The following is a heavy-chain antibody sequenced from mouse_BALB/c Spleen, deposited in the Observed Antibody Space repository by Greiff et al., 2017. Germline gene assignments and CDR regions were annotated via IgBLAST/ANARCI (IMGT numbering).Heavy chain of an antibody. V-gene: IGHV5-12-1*01. D-gene: IGHD1-2*01. CDR2: ISNGGGST. CDR1: GFAFSSYD. J-gene: IGHJ4*01. CDR3: ARHSALLRPVDY. Sequence: EVMLVESGGGLVKPGGSLKLSCAASGFAFSSYDMSWVRQTPEKRLEWVAYISNGGGSTYYPDTVKGRFTISRDNAKNTLYLQMSSLKSEDTAMYYCARHSALLRPVDYWGQGTSVTVSS.